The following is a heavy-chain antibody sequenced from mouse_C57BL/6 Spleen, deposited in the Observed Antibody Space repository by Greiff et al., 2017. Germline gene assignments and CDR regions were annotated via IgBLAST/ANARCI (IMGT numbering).Heavy chain of an antibody. D-gene: IGHD1-1*01. CDR3: ASFGSSYGYFDV. V-gene: IGHV1-59*01. CDR1: GYTFTSYW. J-gene: IGHJ1*03. Sequence: VQLQQPGAELVRPGTSVKLSCKASGYTFTSYWMHWVKQRPGQGLEWIGVIDPSDSYTNYNQKFKGKATLTVDTSSSTAYMQLSSLTSEDSAVYDCASFGSSYGYFDVWGTGTTVTVSS. CDR2: IDPSDSYT.